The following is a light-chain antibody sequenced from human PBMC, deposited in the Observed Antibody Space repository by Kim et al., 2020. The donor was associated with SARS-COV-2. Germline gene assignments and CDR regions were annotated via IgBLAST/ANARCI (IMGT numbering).Light chain of an antibody. CDR2: AAS. CDR3: QESYSTPYI. Sequence: DIQMTQSPPSLSASVGDRVTITCRTSQNINIYLNWYQQKPGKAPELLVYAASSLQSGVPSRFSGSGSGTLFTLTISSLQAEDSATYFCQESYSTPYIFGQGTKVDI. V-gene: IGKV1-39*01. CDR1: QNINIY. J-gene: IGKJ2*01.